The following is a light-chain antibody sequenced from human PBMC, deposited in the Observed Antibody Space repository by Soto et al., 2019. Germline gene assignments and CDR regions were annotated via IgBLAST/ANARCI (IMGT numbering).Light chain of an antibody. CDR2: GAS. J-gene: IGKJ3*01. CDR1: QSVSSSY. V-gene: IGKV3-20*01. CDR3: QQYGSSPIIT. Sequence: EIVLTQSPGTLSLSPGERATLSCRASQSVSSSYLAWYQQKPGQAPRLLIYGASSRATGIPDRFSGSGSGTDFTLTTSRLEPEDFAVYYCQQYGSSPIITFGPGTKVDIK.